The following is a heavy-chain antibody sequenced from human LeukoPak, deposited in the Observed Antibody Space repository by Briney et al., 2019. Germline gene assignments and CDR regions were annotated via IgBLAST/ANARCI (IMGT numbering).Heavy chain of an antibody. V-gene: IGHV4-59*08. Sequence: SETLSLTCTVSGGSISSYYWSWIRQPPGKGLEWIGYIYYSGSTNYNPSLKSRVTISVDTSKNQFSLTLSSVTAADTAVYYCARRYRDAFDIWGQGTMVTVSS. D-gene: IGHD4-11*01. J-gene: IGHJ3*02. CDR2: IYYSGST. CDR1: GGSISSYY. CDR3: ARRYRDAFDI.